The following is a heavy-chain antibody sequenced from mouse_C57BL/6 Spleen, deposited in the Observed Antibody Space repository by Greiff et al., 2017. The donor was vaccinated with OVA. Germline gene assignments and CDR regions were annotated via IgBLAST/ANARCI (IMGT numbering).Heavy chain of an antibody. CDR1: GFTFSDYY. J-gene: IGHJ1*03. CDR3: ARGGSSYDWYFDV. Sequence: EVQLVESEGGLVQPGSSMKLSCTASGFTFSDYYMAWVRQVPEKGLEWVANINYDGSSTYYLDSLKSRFIISRDNAKNILYLQMSSLKSEDTATYYCARGGSSYDWYFDVWGTGTTVTVSS. CDR2: INYDGSST. V-gene: IGHV5-16*01. D-gene: IGHD1-1*01.